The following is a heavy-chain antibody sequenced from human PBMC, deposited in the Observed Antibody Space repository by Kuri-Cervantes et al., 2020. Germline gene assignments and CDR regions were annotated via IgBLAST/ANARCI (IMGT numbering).Heavy chain of an antibody. CDR2: ISYDGSNK. CDR1: RYTFSSYA. Sequence: GESLKISCAASRYTFSSYAMNWVRQAPGKGLEWVAVISYDGSNKYYADSVKGRFTISRDNSKNTLYLQMNSLRAEDTAVYYCAISQSVSRYFDWLILAPLGYYYGMDVWGQGTTVTVSS. CDR3: AISQSVSRYFDWLILAPLGYYYGMDV. D-gene: IGHD3-9*01. J-gene: IGHJ6*02. V-gene: IGHV3-30*03.